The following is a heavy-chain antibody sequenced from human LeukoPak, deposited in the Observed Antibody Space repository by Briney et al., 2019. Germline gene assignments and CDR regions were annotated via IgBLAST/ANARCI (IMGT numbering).Heavy chain of an antibody. Sequence: GGSLRLSCAASGFTFDDYGMSWVRQAPGKGLEWVSGINWNGGSTGYADSVKGRFTISRENAKNSLYLQMNSLRAEDTALYYCARESGNGYNLYLDYWGQGTLVTVSS. CDR1: GFTFDDYG. V-gene: IGHV3-20*04. J-gene: IGHJ4*02. D-gene: IGHD5-24*01. CDR3: ARESGNGYNLYLDY. CDR2: INWNGGST.